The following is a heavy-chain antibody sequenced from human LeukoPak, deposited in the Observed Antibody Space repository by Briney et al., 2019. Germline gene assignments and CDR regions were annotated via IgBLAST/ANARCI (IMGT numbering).Heavy chain of an antibody. V-gene: IGHV4-34*01. D-gene: IGHD2-2*02. J-gene: IGHJ4*02. CDR1: GGSFSGYY. Sequence: PSETLSLTCAVYGGSFSGYYWSWIRQPPGKGLEWIGEINHSGSTNYNPSLKSRVTITVDTSKNQFSLKLSSVTAADTAVYYCARQGGCSSTSCYSQMDYWGQGTLVTVSS. CDR3: ARQGGCSSTSCYSQMDY. CDR2: INHSGST.